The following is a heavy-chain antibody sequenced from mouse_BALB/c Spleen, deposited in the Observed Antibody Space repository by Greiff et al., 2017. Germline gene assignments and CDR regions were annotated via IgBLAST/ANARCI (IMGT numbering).Heavy chain of an antibody. CDR3: ARRGYRYAMDY. V-gene: IGHV1-18*01. Sequence: EVKLMESGPELVKPGASVKIPCKASGYTFTDYNMDWVKQSHGKSLEWIGDINPNNGGTIYNQKFKGKATLTVDKSSSTAYMELRSLTSEDTAVYYCARRGYRYAMDYWGQGTSVTVSS. CDR2: INPNNGGT. J-gene: IGHJ4*01. D-gene: IGHD2-14*01. CDR1: GYTFTDYN.